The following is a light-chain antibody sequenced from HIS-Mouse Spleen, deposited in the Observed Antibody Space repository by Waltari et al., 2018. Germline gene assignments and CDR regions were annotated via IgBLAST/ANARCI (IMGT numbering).Light chain of an antibody. J-gene: IGKJ4*01. CDR3: QQFNSYPALT. CDR1: QGISSA. V-gene: IGKV1-13*02. Sequence: AIQLTQSPSSLSASVADRVTVTCRASQGISSALAWYQQKPGTAPKLLIYDASSLESGVPSRFSGSGSGTDFTLTISSLQPEDFATYYCQQFNSYPALTFGGGTKVEIK. CDR2: DAS.